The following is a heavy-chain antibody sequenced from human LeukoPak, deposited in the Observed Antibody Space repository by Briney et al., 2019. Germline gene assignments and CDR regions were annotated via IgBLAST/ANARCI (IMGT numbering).Heavy chain of an antibody. CDR3: ARDWGSSGWYNWFDP. V-gene: IGHV3-21*01. J-gene: IGHJ5*02. CDR2: ISSSSSYI. Sequence: GGSLRLSCAASGFTFSSYSMNWVRQAPGKGLEWVSSISSSSSYIYYADSVKGRLTISRDNSDNTLYLQMNSLRVEDTAVYYRARDWGSSGWYNWFDPWGQGVLVTVSS. D-gene: IGHD3-16*01. CDR1: GFTFSSYS.